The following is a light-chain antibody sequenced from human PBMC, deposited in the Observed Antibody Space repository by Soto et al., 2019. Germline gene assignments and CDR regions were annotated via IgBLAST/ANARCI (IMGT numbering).Light chain of an antibody. CDR2: RNN. CDR1: SSNIGSNN. CDR3: ATWDDSLNGYVV. V-gene: IGLV1-44*01. Sequence: QSVLTQPPSASGTPGQRVTISCSGSSSNIGSNNVNWYQHFPGTAPKLLIHRNNQRPSGVPDRFSGSSSGTSASLAISGLQSEDEAEYYCATWDDSLNGYVVFGGGTKLTVL. J-gene: IGLJ2*01.